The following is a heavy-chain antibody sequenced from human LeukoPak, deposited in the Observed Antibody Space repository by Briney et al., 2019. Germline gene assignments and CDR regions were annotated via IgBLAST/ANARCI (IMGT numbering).Heavy chain of an antibody. CDR2: INHSGGT. J-gene: IGHJ4*02. Sequence: SETLSLTCAVYGGSFSGYYWGWIRQPPGKGLEWIGEINHSGGTNYNPSLKSRVTISVDTSKNQFSLKLSSVTAADTAVYYCARGNSSSPFDYWGQGTLVTVSS. CDR3: ARGNSSSPFDY. V-gene: IGHV4-34*01. D-gene: IGHD6-6*01. CDR1: GGSFSGYY.